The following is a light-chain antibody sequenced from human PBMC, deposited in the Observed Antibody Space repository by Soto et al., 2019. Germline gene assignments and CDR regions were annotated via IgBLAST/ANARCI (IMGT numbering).Light chain of an antibody. CDR1: QTVRNNY. V-gene: IGKV3-20*01. Sequence: EFVLTQSPGTLSLSPGEGATLSCRGSQTVRNNYLAWYQQKPGQAPRLLIYDASSRATGIPDRFSGGGSGTDFTLTISRLEPEDFAVYYCQQFSSYPLTFGGGTKVDI. CDR3: QQFSSYPLT. CDR2: DAS. J-gene: IGKJ4*01.